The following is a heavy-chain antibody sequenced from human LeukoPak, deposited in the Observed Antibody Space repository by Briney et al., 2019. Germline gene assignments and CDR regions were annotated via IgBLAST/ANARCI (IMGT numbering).Heavy chain of an antibody. D-gene: IGHD2-15*01. CDR2: INPNSVVT. V-gene: IGHV1-2*06. J-gene: IGHJ4*02. Sequence: ASVKVSCKASGYTFTGYYMQWVGQAPGQPLEWMGRINPNSVVTNYPQKSQPRVTMTTDTSISTAYMELSRLRSDDTAVYYCARGLGYCSGGSCYEMSTVTVWGQGTLVTVSS. CDR1: GYTFTGYY. CDR3: ARGLGYCSGGSCYEMSTVTV.